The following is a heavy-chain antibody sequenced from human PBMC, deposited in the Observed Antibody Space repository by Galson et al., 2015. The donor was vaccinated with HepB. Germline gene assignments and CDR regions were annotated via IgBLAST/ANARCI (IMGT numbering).Heavy chain of an antibody. D-gene: IGHD6-13*01. CDR1: GFTFRGYR. CDR2: INLDGSEK. Sequence: SLRLSCAVSGFTFRGYRMTWVRQAPGKGLEWVANINLDGSEKHYVESVKGRFTISRDNAKNSLYLEINSLRVEDTAVHYCARGWSYLDYWGQGALVTVSS. CDR3: ARGWSYLDY. V-gene: IGHV3-7*01. J-gene: IGHJ4*02.